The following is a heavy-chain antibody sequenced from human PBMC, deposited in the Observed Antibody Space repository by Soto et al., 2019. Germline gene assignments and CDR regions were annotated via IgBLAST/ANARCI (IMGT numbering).Heavy chain of an antibody. D-gene: IGHD3-16*01. CDR2: IYYSGST. Sequence: SETLSLTCTVSGGSISSYYWSWIRQPPGKGLEWIGYIYYSGSTNYNPSLKSRVTISVDTSKNQFSLKLSSVTAADTAVYYCARVTSLAFGAPLSWYFDLWGRGPLVTVSS. V-gene: IGHV4-59*01. CDR1: GGSISSYY. CDR3: ARVTSLAFGAPLSWYFDL. J-gene: IGHJ2*01.